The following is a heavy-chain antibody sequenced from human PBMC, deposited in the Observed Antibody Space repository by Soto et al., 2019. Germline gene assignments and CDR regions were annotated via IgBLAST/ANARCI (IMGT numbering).Heavy chain of an antibody. CDR3: GRYFEWSTAGNGIDV. CDR1: GYRITSDW. CDR2: IDPSDSYS. V-gene: IGHV5-10-1*01. Sequence: ESLKISCEASGYRITSDWITWVRQMPGKGLEWMGDIDPSDSYSKYSPSFQGHVTMSVDKSVNTAFLQWSRLQASDTAKYYCGRYFEWSTAGNGIDVWGQGTTVTVSS. D-gene: IGHD3-9*01. J-gene: IGHJ6*02.